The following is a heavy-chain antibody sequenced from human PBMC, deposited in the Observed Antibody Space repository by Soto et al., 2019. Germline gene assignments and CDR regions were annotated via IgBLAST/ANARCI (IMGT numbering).Heavy chain of an antibody. V-gene: IGHV1-46*01. CDR1: GYMFTYYY. D-gene: IGHD3-10*01. CDR3: VRRPYSYGSLYYLDY. J-gene: IGHJ4*01. Sequence: ASVKVSFKASGYMFTYYYIHWVRQGPGQGLEWMGIINPNGGTTTYAQNFQGRVTMTRDTSTSTVYLELTSLTSEDTAIYYCVRRPYSYGSLYYLDYWGHGTLVTVSS. CDR2: INPNGGTT.